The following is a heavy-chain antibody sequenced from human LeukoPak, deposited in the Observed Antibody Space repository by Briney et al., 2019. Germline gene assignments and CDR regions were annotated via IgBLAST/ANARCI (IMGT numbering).Heavy chain of an antibody. Sequence: KPSVNLSLTCTVSGAPFSGYFWSWIRQSSGKGLEWIGEIHNSGTTNYNPSLNSRVTISEDTSKNQFYLNLSSVTAADTAVYYCARRYYYNLGSFPFDFWGQGTLVTVSS. V-gene: IGHV4-34*01. D-gene: IGHD3-10*01. J-gene: IGHJ4*02. CDR2: IHNSGTT. CDR3: ARRYYYNLGSFPFDF. CDR1: GAPFSGYF.